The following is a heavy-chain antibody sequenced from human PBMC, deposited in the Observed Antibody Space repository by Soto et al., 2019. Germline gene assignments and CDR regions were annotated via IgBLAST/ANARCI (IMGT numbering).Heavy chain of an antibody. V-gene: IGHV1-18*01. CDR1: GYIFVNYG. D-gene: IGHD3-16*01. CDR2: ISPYSGNT. CDR3: AMVDNYVTPTPQDV. Sequence: VQLVQSGDEVRKPGSSVKVSCKASGYIFVNYGIAWVRQAPGQGLEWMGWISPYSGNTHYVSKVQGRLTMTTDTSTSTAYMDLGSLTSDDKAVYYCAMVDNYVTPTPQDVWGQGTTVTVSS. J-gene: IGHJ6*02.